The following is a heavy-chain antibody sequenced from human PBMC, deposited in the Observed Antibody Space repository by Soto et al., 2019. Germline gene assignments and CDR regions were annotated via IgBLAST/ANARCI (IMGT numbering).Heavy chain of an antibody. Sequence: SQTLSLTCAISGDSVSSNSAAWSWIRQSPSRGLEWLGRTYYRSKWYNDYAVSVKSRITINPDTSKNLLSLRLNSVTAADTAVYYCARNLKWDSCSGGSCYRTETFDPWGQGTLVTVSS. CDR2: TYYRSKWYN. D-gene: IGHD2-15*01. J-gene: IGHJ5*02. CDR1: GDSVSSNSAA. V-gene: IGHV6-1*01. CDR3: ARNLKWDSCSGGSCYRTETFDP.